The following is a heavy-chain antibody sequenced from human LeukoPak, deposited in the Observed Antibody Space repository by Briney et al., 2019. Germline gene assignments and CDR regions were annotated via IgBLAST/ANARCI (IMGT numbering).Heavy chain of an antibody. D-gene: IGHD3-3*01. CDR3: AKDREYDFWSGYYRY. J-gene: IGHJ4*02. Sequence: GGSLRLSCAASGFTLSSYAMSWVRQAPGKGLEWVSAISGSGGSTYYADSVKGRFTISRDNSKNTLYLQMNSLRAEDTAVYYCAKDREYDFWSGYYRYWGQGTLVTVSS. CDR1: GFTLSSYA. CDR2: ISGSGGST. V-gene: IGHV3-23*01.